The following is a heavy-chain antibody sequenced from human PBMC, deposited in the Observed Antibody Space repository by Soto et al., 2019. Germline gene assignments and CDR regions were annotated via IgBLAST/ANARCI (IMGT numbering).Heavy chain of an antibody. CDR1: RFAVSSYS. V-gene: IGHV3-48*03. Sequence: GGSPRLCCVATRFAVSSYSIVWVRQAPGKGLEGVSYIFTTGTTMYYADSVKGRFTVSRDNAKNSVFLLLNSLRAEYTAVYYCARDKDWAFDYWGQGT. CDR2: IFTTGTTM. CDR3: ARDKDWAFDY. J-gene: IGHJ4*02. D-gene: IGHD3-9*01.